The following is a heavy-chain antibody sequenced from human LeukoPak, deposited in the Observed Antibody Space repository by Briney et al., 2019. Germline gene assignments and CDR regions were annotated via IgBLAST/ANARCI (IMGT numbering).Heavy chain of an antibody. V-gene: IGHV1-2*02. D-gene: IGHD3-22*01. CDR1: GYTFSGYY. J-gene: IGHJ3*02. Sequence: ASVKVSCKASGYTFSGYYINWVRQAPGQGLEWMGWINPNSGGTNYAQKFQGRVTMTRDTSISTAYMELSSLRSEDTAVYYCARVRRDYYDSSGYPTPGDAFDIWGQGTMVTVSS. CDR2: INPNSGGT. CDR3: ARVRRDYYDSSGYPTPGDAFDI.